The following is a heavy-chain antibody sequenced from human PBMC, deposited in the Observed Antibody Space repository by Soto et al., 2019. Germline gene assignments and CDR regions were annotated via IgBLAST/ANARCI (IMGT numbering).Heavy chain of an antibody. V-gene: IGHV3-30*03. CDR1: GFTFSSYG. J-gene: IGHJ5*02. CDR2: ISYDGSSK. D-gene: IGHD3-16*01. Sequence: GGSLRLSCAASGFTFSSYGIHWVRQAPGKGLEWVAVISYDGSSKFYEDPMKGRHTVSRDNSKNTLYLQMNSLRAEDTAVYYCARGIGAPNWFDPWGQGTLVTVSS. CDR3: ARGIGAPNWFDP.